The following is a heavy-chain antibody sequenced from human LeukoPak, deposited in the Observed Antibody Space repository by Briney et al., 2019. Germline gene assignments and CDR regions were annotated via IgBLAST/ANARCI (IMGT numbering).Heavy chain of an antibody. D-gene: IGHD1-26*01. CDR3: ARSYWSSDY. V-gene: IGHV3-30-3*01. Sequence: PGRSLRLSCAASGFTFSNYPLHWVRQAPGKGLEWVTLISYDGSKIYYADSVKGRFTISRDNSKNTLYLQMNSLRAEDTAVYYCARSYWSSDYWGQGTLVTVSS. J-gene: IGHJ4*02. CDR1: GFTFSNYP. CDR2: ISYDGSKI.